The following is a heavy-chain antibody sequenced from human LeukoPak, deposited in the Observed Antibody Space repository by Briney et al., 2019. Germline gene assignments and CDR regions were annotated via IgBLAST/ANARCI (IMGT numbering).Heavy chain of an antibody. D-gene: IGHD3-9*01. CDR1: GGSTSSYY. CDR3: ARDTDFDWFNGMDV. V-gene: IGHV4-4*07. J-gene: IGHJ6*02. CDR2: IYTSGST. Sequence: SETLSLTCTVSGGSTSSYYWSWIRQPAGKGLEWIGRIYTSGSTNYNPSLKSRVTMSVDTSKNQFSLKLSSVTAADTAVYYCARDTDFDWFNGMDVWGQGTTVTVSS.